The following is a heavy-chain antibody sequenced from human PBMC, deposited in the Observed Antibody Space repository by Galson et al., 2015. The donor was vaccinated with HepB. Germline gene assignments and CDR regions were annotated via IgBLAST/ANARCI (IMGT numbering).Heavy chain of an antibody. J-gene: IGHJ4*02. CDR1: GSNFRSYG. V-gene: IGHV3-23*01. CDR3: TKDAGLGSTLFDY. Sequence: SLRLSCAASGSNFRSYGMSWVRQAPGKGLEWVSTINDDGTRTHYADSVKGRFSISRDNSRNTLFLELNSLRAGDTAVYYCTKDAGLGSTLFDYWGPGTLVTVSS. D-gene: IGHD2-2*01. CDR2: INDDGTRT.